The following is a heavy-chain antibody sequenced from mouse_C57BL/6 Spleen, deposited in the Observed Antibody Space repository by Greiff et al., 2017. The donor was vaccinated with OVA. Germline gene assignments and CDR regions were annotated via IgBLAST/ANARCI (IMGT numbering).Heavy chain of an antibody. D-gene: IGHD1-1*01. CDR1: GFNIKDDY. V-gene: IGHV14-4*01. CDR3: TTGYGAWFAY. CDR2: IDPENGDT. J-gene: IGHJ3*01. Sequence: DVHLVESGAELVRPGASVKLSCTASGFNIKDDYMHWVKQRPEQGLEWIGWIDPENGDTEYASKFQGKATITAETSSNTAYLQLSSLTSEDTAIYYCTTGYGAWFAYWGQGTLVTVSA.